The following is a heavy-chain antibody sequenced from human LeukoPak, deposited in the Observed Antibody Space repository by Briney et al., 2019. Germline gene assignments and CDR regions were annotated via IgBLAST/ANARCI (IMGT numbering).Heavy chain of an antibody. D-gene: IGHD3-22*01. CDR2: ISGSGTTT. CDR1: GFMFSGYG. Sequence: GGSLRLSCAASGFMFSGYGMIWVRQAPGKGLEWVSSISGSGTTTYYADSVKGRFTISRDNSKNTLYLQMNSLRAEDTAVYYCARVLNHYYDSSGFDYWGQGTLVTVSS. J-gene: IGHJ4*02. V-gene: IGHV3-23*01. CDR3: ARVLNHYYDSSGFDY.